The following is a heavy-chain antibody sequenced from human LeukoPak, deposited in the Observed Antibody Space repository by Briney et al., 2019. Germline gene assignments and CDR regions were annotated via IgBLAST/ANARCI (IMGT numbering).Heavy chain of an antibody. V-gene: IGHV3-30*18. CDR1: GFTLSPSW. CDR2: ISYDGSNK. CDR3: AKDFAASPFDY. D-gene: IGHD6-25*01. J-gene: IGHJ4*02. Sequence: PGGSLRLSCAASGFTLSPSWMNWVRQAPGKGLEWVAVISYDGSNKYYADSVKGRFTISRDNSKNTLYLQMNSLRAEDTAVYYCAKDFAASPFDYWGQGTLVTVSS.